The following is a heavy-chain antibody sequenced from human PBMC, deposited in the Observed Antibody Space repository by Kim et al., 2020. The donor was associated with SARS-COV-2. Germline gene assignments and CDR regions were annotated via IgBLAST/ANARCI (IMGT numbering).Heavy chain of an antibody. V-gene: IGHV3-21*01. J-gene: IGHJ4*02. D-gene: IGHD3-9*01. CDR1: GFTFTSYS. CDR2: ISSSSRYI. CDR3: ARANTTGYYYLDY. Sequence: GGSLRLSCAASGFTFTSYSLTWVRQAPGKGLEWVSSISSSSRYIYYADSLKGRFIISRDNARNSVSLQMNSLRAEDTAVYYCARANTTGYYYLDYWGQGSLVTVSS.